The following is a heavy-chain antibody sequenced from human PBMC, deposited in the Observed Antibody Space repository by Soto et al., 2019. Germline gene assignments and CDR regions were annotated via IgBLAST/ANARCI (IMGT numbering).Heavy chain of an antibody. CDR2: IYKSTTT. J-gene: IGHJ5*01. V-gene: IGHV4-30-4*01. CDR1: GDSISTVDYF. CDR3: ARGRYCLTGSCFPNWFDS. Sequence: SETLSLTCSVSGDSISTVDYFWAWIRQPPGQALEYIGYIYKSTTTYYNPSFESRVAISLDTSKSQFSLTVTSVTAADTAVYFCARGRYCLTGSCFPNWFDSWGQGTLVTVSS. D-gene: IGHD2-15*01.